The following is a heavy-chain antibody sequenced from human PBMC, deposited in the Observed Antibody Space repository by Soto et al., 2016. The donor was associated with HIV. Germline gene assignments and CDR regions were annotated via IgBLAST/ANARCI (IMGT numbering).Heavy chain of an antibody. CDR2: SNPKSGAS. CDR3: ARDRKMTTVTTSGLFGMDV. Sequence: QVQLVQSAAEVKNPGASLKVSCKTSGYTFTGYYILWVRQAPGQGLEWMAWSNPKSGASNSAQRFQGRVTMTRDTSISTAYMELNSLESDDTAVYYCARDRKMTTVTTSGLFGMDVWGQGTTVTVSS. D-gene: IGHD4-17*01. J-gene: IGHJ6*02. CDR1: GYTFTGYY. V-gene: IGHV1-2*02.